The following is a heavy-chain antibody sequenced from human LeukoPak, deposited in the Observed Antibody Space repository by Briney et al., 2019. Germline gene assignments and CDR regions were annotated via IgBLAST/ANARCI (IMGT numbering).Heavy chain of an antibody. CDR2: IYYSGST. Sequence: ASETLSLTCTVSGGSISSGSYYWGWIRQPPGKGLEWTGSIYYSGSTYYNPSLKSRVTISVDTSKNQFSLKLSSVTAADTAVYYCARDGLQLPLDYWGQGTLVTVSS. D-gene: IGHD5-18*01. V-gene: IGHV4-39*07. CDR3: ARDGLQLPLDY. CDR1: GGSISSGSYY. J-gene: IGHJ4*02.